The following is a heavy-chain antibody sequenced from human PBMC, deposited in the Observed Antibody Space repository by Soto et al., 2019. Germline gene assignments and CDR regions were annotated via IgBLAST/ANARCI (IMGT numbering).Heavy chain of an antibody. Sequence: PSETLSLTCTVSGGSIRSYYRGWFRQPPGKGLEWIGYIYYSGSTTYHPSLKSRVTISVDTSKNQFSLNLTSVTAADTAVYYCARLGGYYQAFDQWGQGSLVTVSS. V-gene: IGHV4-59*08. J-gene: IGHJ4*02. D-gene: IGHD3-22*01. CDR3: ARLGGYYQAFDQ. CDR2: IYYSGST. CDR1: GGSIRSYY.